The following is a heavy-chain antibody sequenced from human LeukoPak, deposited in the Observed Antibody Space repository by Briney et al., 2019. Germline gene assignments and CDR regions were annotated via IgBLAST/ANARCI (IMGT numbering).Heavy chain of an antibody. J-gene: IGHJ3*02. V-gene: IGHV4-34*01. CDR2: INHSGST. CDR3: ARDLEGSSWASYDAFDI. Sequence: PSETLSLTCAVYGGSFSGYYWSWIRQPPGKGLEWIGEINHSGSTNYNPSLKSRVTISVDTSKNQFSLKLSSVTAADTAVYYCARDLEGSSWASYDAFDIWGQGTMVTVSS. D-gene: IGHD6-13*01. CDR1: GGSFSGYY.